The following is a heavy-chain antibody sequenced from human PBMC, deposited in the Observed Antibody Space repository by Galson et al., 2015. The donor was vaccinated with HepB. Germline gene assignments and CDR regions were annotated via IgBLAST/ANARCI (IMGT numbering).Heavy chain of an antibody. CDR1: GGSIRNSDYY. D-gene: IGHD6-13*01. CDR2: IFYTGTS. V-gene: IGHV4-39*01. CDR3: SKHEKGAHFSSSWFDGAVLFNV. Sequence: SETLSLTCAVSGGSIRNSDYYWGWVRQPPGKGLEWIGSIFYTGTSYSRPSLRSRVTVSLDTSKNQFSLQLNSVTAADSAVYYCSKHEKGAHFSSSWFDGAVLFNVWGPGTRVTVSS. J-gene: IGHJ3*01.